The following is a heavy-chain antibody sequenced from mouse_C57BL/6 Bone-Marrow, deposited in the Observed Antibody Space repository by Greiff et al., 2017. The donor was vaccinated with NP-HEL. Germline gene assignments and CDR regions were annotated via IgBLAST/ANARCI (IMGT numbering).Heavy chain of an antibody. D-gene: IGHD2-3*01. CDR2: IYPRSGNT. Sequence: QVQLQQSGAELARPGASVKLSCKASGYTFTSYGISWVKQRTGQGLEWIGEIYPRSGNTYYNEKFKGKATLTADKSSSTAYMELRSLTSEDSAVYFCARKGGYYALFAYWGQGTLVTVSA. V-gene: IGHV1-81*01. J-gene: IGHJ3*01. CDR1: GYTFTSYG. CDR3: ARKGGYYALFAY.